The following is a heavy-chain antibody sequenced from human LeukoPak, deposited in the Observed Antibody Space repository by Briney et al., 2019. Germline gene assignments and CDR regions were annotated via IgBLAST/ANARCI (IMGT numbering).Heavy chain of an antibody. J-gene: IGHJ4*02. V-gene: IGHV3-74*01. Sequence: GGSLRLSCAVSGFTFSAYWMYWVRQAPGKGLVWVSRINSDGSTTTYADSVKGRFTISRDNARNTLYLQMNSLRAEDTAVYYCASSAYNGIKLDYWGQGNLVTVSS. CDR1: GFTFSAYW. CDR3: ASSAYNGIKLDY. CDR2: INSDGSTT. D-gene: IGHD1-26*01.